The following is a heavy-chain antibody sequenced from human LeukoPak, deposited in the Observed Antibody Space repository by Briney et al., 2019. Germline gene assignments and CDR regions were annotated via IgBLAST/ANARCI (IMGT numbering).Heavy chain of an antibody. CDR1: GYSVNSGYY. CDR3: ACTVMVVPAPRWDH. J-gene: IGHJ4*02. V-gene: IGHV4-38-2*01. CDR2: LYNGGST. Sequence: SETLSLTCDVSGYSVNSGYYWGWVRQAPGMGLEWIGSLYNGGSTYYNPSLKGRATVSLNPSQNQISLKLTSVTAADTAVYYCACTVMVVPAPRWDHWGQGTLVPVSS. D-gene: IGHD2-2*01.